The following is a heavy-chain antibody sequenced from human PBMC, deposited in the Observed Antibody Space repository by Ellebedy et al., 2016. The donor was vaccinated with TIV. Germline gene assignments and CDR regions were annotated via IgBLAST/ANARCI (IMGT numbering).Heavy chain of an antibody. D-gene: IGHD4-17*01. V-gene: IGHV3-11*01. CDR2: ISSSGSTI. CDR1: GFTFSDYY. Sequence: GESLKISCAASGFTFSDYYMSWIRQAPGKGLEWVSYISSSGSTIYYADSVKGRFTISRDNAKNSLYLQMNSLRAEDTAVYYCARGLTVYGDNEPVDYWGQGTLVTVSS. J-gene: IGHJ4*02. CDR3: ARGLTVYGDNEPVDY.